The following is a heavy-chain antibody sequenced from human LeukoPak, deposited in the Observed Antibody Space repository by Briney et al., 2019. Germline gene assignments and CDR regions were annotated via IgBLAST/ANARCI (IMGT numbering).Heavy chain of an antibody. CDR2: ISYDGSNK. V-gene: IGHV3-30-3*01. CDR3: ARDFGPNAFDI. J-gene: IGHJ3*02. CDR1: GFTFSSYA. D-gene: IGHD3-10*01. Sequence: PGRSLRLSCAASGFTFSSYAMHWVRQAPGKGLDWVAVISYDGSNKYYADSVKGRFTISRDNSKSTLYLQMNSLRAEDTTVYYCARDFGPNAFDIWGQGTMVTVSS.